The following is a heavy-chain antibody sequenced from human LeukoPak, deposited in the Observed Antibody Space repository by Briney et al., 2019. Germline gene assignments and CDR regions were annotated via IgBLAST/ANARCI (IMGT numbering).Heavy chain of an antibody. V-gene: IGHV4-39*06. CDR2: IYYSGST. Sequence: PSETLSLTCTVSGGSISSSSYYWGWIRQPPGKGLEWIGSIYYSGSTYYNPSLKSRVTISVDTSKNQFTLKLSSVTAADTAVYYCARDSLEIAAAEQGNYWGQGTLVTVSS. CDR3: ARDSLEIAAAEQGNY. J-gene: IGHJ4*02. CDR1: GGSISSSSYY. D-gene: IGHD6-13*01.